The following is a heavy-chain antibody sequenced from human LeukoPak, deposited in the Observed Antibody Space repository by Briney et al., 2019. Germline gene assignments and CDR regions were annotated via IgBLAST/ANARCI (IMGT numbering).Heavy chain of an antibody. J-gene: IGHJ4*02. CDR2: IKSKTDGGTT. Sequence: PGGSLRLSCAASGFTFSNAWMSWVRQAPGKGLEWVGRIKSKTDGGTTDYAAPVKGRFTISRDDSKNTLYLQMNSLETEDTAVYYCTTGKVPALHIDYWGQGTLVTVSS. D-gene: IGHD2-2*01. V-gene: IGHV3-15*01. CDR3: TTGKVPALHIDY. CDR1: GFTFSNAW.